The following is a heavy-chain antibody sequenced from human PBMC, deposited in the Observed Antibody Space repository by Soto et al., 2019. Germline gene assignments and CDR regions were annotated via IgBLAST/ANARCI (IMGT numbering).Heavy chain of an antibody. CDR3: AKDLTRQLAYWLDP. Sequence: ASVKVSCKASGYTFTGYCMHWARQAPGQGLEWMGWINPNSGGTNYAQKFQGRVTMTRDTSIATAYLTFTSLTSDDTALYYCAKDLTRQLAYWLDPWGQGTQVTVSS. D-gene: IGHD6-6*01. J-gene: IGHJ5*02. CDR1: GYTFTGYC. CDR2: INPNSGGT. V-gene: IGHV1-2*02.